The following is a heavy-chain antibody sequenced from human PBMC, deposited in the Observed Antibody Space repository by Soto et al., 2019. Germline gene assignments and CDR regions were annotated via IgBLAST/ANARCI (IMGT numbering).Heavy chain of an antibody. J-gene: IGHJ3*02. Sequence: PGGSLRLSCAASGFTFSSYAMSWVRQAPGKGLEWVSGIIPSGGSAHYADSVKGRFTISRDNSKNTLYLQMNSLRAEDTAVYYCAKTVRQWTAHAFDIWGQGTMVTVSS. CDR3: AKTVRQWTAHAFDI. V-gene: IGHV3-23*01. CDR1: GFTFSSYA. D-gene: IGHD6-19*01. CDR2: IIPSGGSA.